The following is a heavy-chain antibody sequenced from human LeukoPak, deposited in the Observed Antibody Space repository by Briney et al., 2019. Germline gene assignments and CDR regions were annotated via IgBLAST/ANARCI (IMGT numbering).Heavy chain of an antibody. CDR1: GGSISSYY. Sequence: PSETLSPTCTVSGGSISSYYWSWVRQPPGKGLEWIGYIYYSGSTNYNPSLKSRVTISLDTSKNQFSLNLSSVTAADTAVYYCARLNWVPGSTWPKIDSWGQGTLVSVLS. CDR3: ARLNWVPGSTWPKIDS. J-gene: IGHJ4*02. D-gene: IGHD6-13*01. CDR2: IYYSGST. V-gene: IGHV4-59*08.